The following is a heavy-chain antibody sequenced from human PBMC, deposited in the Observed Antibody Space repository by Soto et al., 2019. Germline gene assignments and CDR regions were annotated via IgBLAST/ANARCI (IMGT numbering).Heavy chain of an antibody. V-gene: IGHV4-59*01. CDR1: GGSINNYY. J-gene: IGHJ4*02. CDR3: ARSARDYYEF. CDR2: IYDSGST. Sequence: QVQLQESGPGLVKPSETLSLTCTVSGGSINNYYWSWIRQAPGKGLEWIGYIYDSGSTNYNPSLTRRVPISLDTSKDHFSLQLTSLTAADTAVYYCARSARDYYEFWGQGTLVTVSS.